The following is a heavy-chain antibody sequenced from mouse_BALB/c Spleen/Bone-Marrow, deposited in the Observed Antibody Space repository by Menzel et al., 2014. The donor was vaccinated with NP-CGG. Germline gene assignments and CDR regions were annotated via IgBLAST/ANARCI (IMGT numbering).Heavy chain of an antibody. CDR2: IDPSDSET. CDR3: TRDNWDY. D-gene: IGHD4-1*01. CDR1: GYTFTSYW. Sequence: QVHVKQSGAELVKPGAPVKLSCKASGYTFTSYWMNWVKQRPGRGLEWIGRIDPSDSETHYNQKFKDKATLTVDKSSSTAYMQLSSPTSEDSAVNYCTRDNWDYWGQDTTLTVSS. J-gene: IGHJ2*01. V-gene: IGHV1-69*02.